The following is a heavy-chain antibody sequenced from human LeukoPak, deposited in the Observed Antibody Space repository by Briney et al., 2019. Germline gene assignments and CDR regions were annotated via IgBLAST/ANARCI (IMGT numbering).Heavy chain of an antibody. J-gene: IGHJ4*02. CDR2: VDLQGST. V-gene: IGHV4-4*02. CDR3: AREGGPYRPLDY. CDR1: GGSITNTNY. Sequence: SETLSLTCGVSGGSITNTNYWTWVRQPPGKGLEWIGEVDLQGSTNYNPSLMGRVAISVDTSENHISLQLTSVTAADTAVYYCAREGGPYRPLDYSGQGTLVAVSS.